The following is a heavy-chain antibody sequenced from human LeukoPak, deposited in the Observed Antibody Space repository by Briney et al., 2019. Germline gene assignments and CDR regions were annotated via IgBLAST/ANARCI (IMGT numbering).Heavy chain of an antibody. V-gene: IGHV4-31*03. D-gene: IGHD3-22*01. Sequence: PSETLSLTCTVSGGSISSGDYYWSWIRQLPGKGLEWIGYIYYSGSTFYNPSLKSRVTISVDTSKNQFSLALTSVTAADTAMYYCAKDSRRRSRASYYKLNDAFDVWGQGTPVIVSS. J-gene: IGHJ3*01. CDR3: AKDSRRRSRASYYKLNDAFDV. CDR2: IYYSGST. CDR1: GGSISSGDYY.